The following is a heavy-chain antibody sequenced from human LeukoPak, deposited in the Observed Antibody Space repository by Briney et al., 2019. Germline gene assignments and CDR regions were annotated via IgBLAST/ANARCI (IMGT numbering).Heavy chain of an antibody. D-gene: IGHD6-19*01. Sequence: ASVKASCKASGYTFTGYYIHWVRQAPGQGLEWMGWINPNSGGTKYAQRFQGRVTMTRDTSISTAYMGLSRLTSDDTAVYYCAKGRVVAGTKSLTYHWFDPWGQGTLVTVSS. CDR2: INPNSGGT. J-gene: IGHJ5*02. CDR3: AKGRVVAGTKSLTYHWFDP. V-gene: IGHV1-2*02. CDR1: GYTFTGYY.